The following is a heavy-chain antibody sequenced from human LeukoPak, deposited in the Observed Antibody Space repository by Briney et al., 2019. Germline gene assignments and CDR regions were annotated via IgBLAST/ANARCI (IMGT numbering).Heavy chain of an antibody. D-gene: IGHD3-22*01. CDR2: ISSSSSTI. CDR1: GFTFSSYS. J-gene: IGHJ4*02. CDR3: ARNDYYDSSGYVIDY. V-gene: IGHV3-48*04. Sequence: GSLRLSCAASGFTFSSYSMNWVRQAPGKGLEWVSYISSSSSTIYYADSVKGRFTISRDNAKNSLYLQMNSLRAEDTAVYYCARNDYYDSSGYVIDYWGRGTLVTVSS.